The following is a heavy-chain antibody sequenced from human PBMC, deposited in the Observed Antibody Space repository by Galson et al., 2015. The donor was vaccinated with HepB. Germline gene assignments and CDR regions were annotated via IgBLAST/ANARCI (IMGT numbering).Heavy chain of an antibody. CDR1: GYSFTSYW. V-gene: IGHV5-10-1*01. Sequence: QSGAEVKKPGESLRISCKGSGYSFTSYWISWVRQMPGKGLEWMGRIDPSDSYTNYSPSFQGHVTISADKSISTAYLQWSSLKASDTAMYYCARHGARIAVAGSHFDYWGQGTLVTVSS. J-gene: IGHJ4*02. CDR2: IDPSDSYT. D-gene: IGHD6-19*01. CDR3: ARHGARIAVAGSHFDY.